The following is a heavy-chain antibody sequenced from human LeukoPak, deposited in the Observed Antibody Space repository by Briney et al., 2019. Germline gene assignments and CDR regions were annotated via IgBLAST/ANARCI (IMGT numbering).Heavy chain of an antibody. CDR3: ATDIRLDYYDSSGYNY. Sequence: ASVKVSCKASGYTFTSYYMHWVRQAPGQGLEWMGIINPSGGSTSYAQKFQGRVTMTEDTSTDTAYMELSSLRSEDTAVYYCATDIRLDYYDSSGYNYWGQGTLVTVSS. V-gene: IGHV1-46*01. J-gene: IGHJ4*02. CDR2: INPSGGST. CDR1: GYTFTSYY. D-gene: IGHD3-22*01.